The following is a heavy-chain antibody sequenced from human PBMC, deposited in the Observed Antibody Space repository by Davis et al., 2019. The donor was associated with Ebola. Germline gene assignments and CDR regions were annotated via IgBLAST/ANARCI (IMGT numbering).Heavy chain of an antibody. D-gene: IGHD6-13*01. Sequence: SETLSLTCTSPGDSISSTSYYWGWIRQSPGTGLEWIGSLYHGGSTNYNPSLKSRVTISVDTSKNQFSLKLSSGTAADTAMYYCARRGTSSWYAGWLDSWGQGTLVTVSS. CDR2: LYHGGST. CDR1: GDSISSTSYY. V-gene: IGHV4-39*07. J-gene: IGHJ5*01. CDR3: ARRGTSSWYAGWLDS.